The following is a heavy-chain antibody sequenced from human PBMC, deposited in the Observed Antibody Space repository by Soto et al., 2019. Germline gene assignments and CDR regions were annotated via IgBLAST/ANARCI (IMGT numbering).Heavy chain of an antibody. V-gene: IGHV5-10-1*01. CDR3: ARHGQTPDYYYYGMDV. CDR2: IDPSDSYT. CDR1: GYYYPDYW. Sequence: PGESLKISCKGSGYYYPDYWITWVRQMPGKGLEWMGRIDPSDSYTKYSPSFQGHVTISADKSINTAYLQWSSLKASDTAMYYCARHGQTPDYYYYGMDVWGQGTTVTVSS. J-gene: IGHJ6*02.